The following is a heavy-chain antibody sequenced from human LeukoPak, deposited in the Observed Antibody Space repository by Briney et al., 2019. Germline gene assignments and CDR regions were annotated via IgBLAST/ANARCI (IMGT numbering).Heavy chain of an antibody. V-gene: IGHV3-74*01. CDR1: GLTFSGHW. J-gene: IGHJ4*02. CDR3: ATDTYSGSPYYFDY. D-gene: IGHD1-26*01. CDR2: ITNDGSST. Sequence: GGSLRLSCAASGLTFSGHWMHWVRQAPGKGLVWVSRITNDGSSTAYADSVKGRFTISRDNAKNSLYLQMNSLRAEDTAVYYCATDTYSGSPYYFDYWGQGTLVTVSS.